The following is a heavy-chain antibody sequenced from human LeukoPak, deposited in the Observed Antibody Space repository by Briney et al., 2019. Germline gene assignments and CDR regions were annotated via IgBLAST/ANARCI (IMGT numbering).Heavy chain of an antibody. V-gene: IGHV4-59*01. J-gene: IGHJ3*02. CDR1: GGSISSYY. D-gene: IGHD4-17*01. Sequence: PSETLSLTCTVSGGSISSYYWSWVRQPPEKGLEWIGYIYYSGSTNYNPSLKSRVTISVDTSKNQFSLKLSSVTAADTAVYYCARVTVTTSFHRDAFDIWGQGTMVTVSS. CDR2: IYYSGST. CDR3: ARVTVTTSFHRDAFDI.